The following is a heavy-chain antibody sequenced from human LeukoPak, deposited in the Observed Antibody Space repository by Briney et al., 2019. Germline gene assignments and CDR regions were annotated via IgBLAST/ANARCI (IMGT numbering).Heavy chain of an antibody. CDR1: GGTFSSYA. Sequence: GASVKVSCKASGGTFSSYAISWVRQAPGQGLEWMGGIIPIFGTANYAQKFQGRVTITADESTSTAYMELSSLRSEDTAVYYCARMGENEHITIFGATGYYYYYMDVWGKGTTVTVSS. D-gene: IGHD3-3*01. J-gene: IGHJ6*03. V-gene: IGHV1-69*13. CDR2: IIPIFGTA. CDR3: ARMGENEHITIFGATGYYYYYMDV.